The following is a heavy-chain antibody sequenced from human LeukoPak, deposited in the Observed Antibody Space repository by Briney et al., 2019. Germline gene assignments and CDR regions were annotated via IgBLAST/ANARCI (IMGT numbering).Heavy chain of an antibody. CDR1: GGSISSGGYY. CDR2: IYYSGST. CDR3: ASSIMTTVTPIDY. D-gene: IGHD4-17*01. V-gene: IGHV4-31*03. Sequence: SETLSLTCTVSGGSISSGGYYWSWIRQHPGKGLEWIGYIYYSGSTYYNPSLKSRVTISVDTSKNQFSLKLSSVTAADTAVYYCASSIMTTVTPIDYWGQGTLVTVSS. J-gene: IGHJ4*02.